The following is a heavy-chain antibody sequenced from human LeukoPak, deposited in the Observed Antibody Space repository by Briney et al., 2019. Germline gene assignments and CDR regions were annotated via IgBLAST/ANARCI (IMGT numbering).Heavy chain of an antibody. V-gene: IGHV1-2*02. Sequence: ASVKVSCKASGYTFTAYNFHWVRQAPGQGLEWMGWISPNSGGTKTAQTFQGRVTMTRDTSISTAYMELSRLRSDDTAVYFCARSVVAGSGNFDYWGQGTLVTVSS. CDR1: GYTFTAYN. CDR2: ISPNSGGT. J-gene: IGHJ4*02. D-gene: IGHD6-19*01. CDR3: ARSVVAGSGNFDY.